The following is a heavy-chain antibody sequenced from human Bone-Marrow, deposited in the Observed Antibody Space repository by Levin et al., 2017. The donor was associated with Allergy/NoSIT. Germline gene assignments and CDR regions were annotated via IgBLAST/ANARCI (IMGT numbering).Heavy chain of an antibody. Sequence: AASVKVSCKASGFTFTSSAMQWVRQARGQRLEWIGWIVVGSGNTNYAQKFQERVTITRDMSTSTAYMELSSLRSEDTAVYYCAAGDYGDYVSLGYWGQGTLVTVSS. CDR2: IVVGSGNT. V-gene: IGHV1-58*02. CDR3: AAGDYGDYVSLGY. J-gene: IGHJ4*02. CDR1: GFTFTSSA. D-gene: IGHD4-17*01.